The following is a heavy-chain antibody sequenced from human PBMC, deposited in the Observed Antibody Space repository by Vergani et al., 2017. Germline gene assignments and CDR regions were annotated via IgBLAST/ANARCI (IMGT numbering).Heavy chain of an antibody. CDR3: ARGPNDPTVDSWPSRYYYYGMDV. D-gene: IGHD3-22*01. CDR1: GGTFSSYT. J-gene: IGHJ6*02. CDR2: IIPILGIA. Sequence: QVQLVQSGAEVKKPGSSVKVSCKASGGTFSSYTISWVRQAPGQGLEWMGRIIPILGIANYAQKFLGRVTITADKSTSTAYMELSSLGSEDAAVYYCARGPNDPTVDSWPSRYYYYGMDVWGQGTTVTVSS. V-gene: IGHV1-69*02.